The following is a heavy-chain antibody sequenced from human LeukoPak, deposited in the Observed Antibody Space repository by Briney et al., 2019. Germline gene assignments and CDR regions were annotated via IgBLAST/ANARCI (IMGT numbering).Heavy chain of an antibody. J-gene: IGHJ1*01. D-gene: IGHD6-13*01. CDR2: ISSSSSYI. CDR3: ARSTSGIAAAEYFQH. Sequence: GGSLRLSCAASGFTFSSYSMNWVRQAPGKGLEWVSSISSSSSYIYYADSVKGRFTISRDNAKNSLYLQMNSLRAEDTAVYYCARSTSGIAAAEYFQHWGQGTLVTVSS. V-gene: IGHV3-21*01. CDR1: GFTFSSYS.